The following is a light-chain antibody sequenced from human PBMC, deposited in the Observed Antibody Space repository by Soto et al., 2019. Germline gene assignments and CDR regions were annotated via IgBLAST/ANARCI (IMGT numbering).Light chain of an antibody. CDR1: QSVSSNN. Sequence: EIVLTQSPGTLSLSPGERATLSCRASQSVSSNNLAWYQQRPGQTPRVVIYGASTRATGIPERFSGSGSGTDFTLTISRLELEDFAVYYGQQYVRSPFTFGPVTKVDIK. J-gene: IGKJ3*01. CDR2: GAS. CDR3: QQYVRSPFT. V-gene: IGKV3-20*01.